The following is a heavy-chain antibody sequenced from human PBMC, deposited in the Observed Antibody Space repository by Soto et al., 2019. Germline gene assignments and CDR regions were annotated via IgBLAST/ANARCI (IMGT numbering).Heavy chain of an antibody. D-gene: IGHD2-15*01. V-gene: IGHV5-51*01. Sequence: GESVKISGKGSGYSFTSYWIGWVRQMPGKGLDWMGIIYPGDSDTRYSPSFQGQVTISADKSISTAYLQRSSLKASDTAMYYCARQALLGYCSGGSCFNWFDAWGQGTLVTVSS. CDR1: GYSFTSYW. CDR3: ARQALLGYCSGGSCFNWFDA. J-gene: IGHJ5*02. CDR2: IYPGDSDT.